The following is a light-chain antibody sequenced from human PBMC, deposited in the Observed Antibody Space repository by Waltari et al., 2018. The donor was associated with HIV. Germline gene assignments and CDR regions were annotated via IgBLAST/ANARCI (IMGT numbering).Light chain of an antibody. V-gene: IGLV1-51*02. CDR2: ETE. Sequence: QSMLTQPPSVSAAPGQKVTISCSGSNSNIGVESVSWCLQLPGAAPKPRIYETEKRPAGSPARCPGSKSGTSATRAITGLQTGDEAVYYCGAWDTYLQTLVFGGGTKLAVL. J-gene: IGLJ3*02. CDR1: NSNIGVES. CDR3: GAWDTYLQTLV.